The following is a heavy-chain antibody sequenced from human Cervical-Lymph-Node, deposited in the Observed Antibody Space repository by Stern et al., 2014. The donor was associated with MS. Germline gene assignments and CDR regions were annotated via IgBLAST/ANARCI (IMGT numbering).Heavy chain of an antibody. Sequence: QLVESGGGVVQPGRSLRLSCAASGFSFSRYAMHLVRQAHGKGLESVALIWYDGSNPYYADSVTGRFTISRDNFKNTLYLQMNSLRAEDTAVYYCASAYSSSHYYFDYWGQGTLVTVSS. CDR3: ASAYSSSHYYFDY. CDR1: GFSFSRYA. CDR2: IWYDGSNP. V-gene: IGHV3-33*01. J-gene: IGHJ4*02. D-gene: IGHD6-13*01.